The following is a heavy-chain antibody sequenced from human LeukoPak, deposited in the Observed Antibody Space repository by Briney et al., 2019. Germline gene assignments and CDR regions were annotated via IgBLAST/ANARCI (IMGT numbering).Heavy chain of an antibody. CDR2: IYTSGST. V-gene: IGHV4-4*07. CDR1: GGSISSYY. D-gene: IGHD3-10*01. CDR3: ARVASGLPSSYWFDP. Sequence: PSETLSLTCTVSGGSISSYYWSWIRQPAGKGLEWIGRIYTSGSTNYNPSLKSRVTMSVDTSKNQFSLKLSSVTAADTAVYYCARVASGLPSSYWFDPWGQGTPVTVSS. J-gene: IGHJ5*02.